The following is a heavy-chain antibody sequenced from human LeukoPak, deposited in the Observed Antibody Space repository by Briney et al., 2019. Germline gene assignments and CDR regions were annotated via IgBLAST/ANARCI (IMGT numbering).Heavy chain of an antibody. CDR1: GYTFTSYD. J-gene: IGHJ3*02. V-gene: IGHV1-8*01. CDR2: MNPNSGNT. Sequence: ASVKVSCKAPGYTFTSYDINWVRQATGQGLEWMGWMNPNSGNTGYAQKFQGRVTMTRNTSISTAYMELSSLRSEDTAVYYCARPNRTGNDAFDIWGQGTMVTVSS. CDR3: ARPNRTGNDAFDI. D-gene: IGHD3-10*01.